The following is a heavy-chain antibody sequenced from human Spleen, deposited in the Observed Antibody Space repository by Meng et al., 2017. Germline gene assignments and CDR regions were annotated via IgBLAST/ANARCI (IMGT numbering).Heavy chain of an antibody. V-gene: IGHV1-2*07. J-gene: IGHJ4*02. CDR2: INPSRGDT. Sequence: ASVKVSCKAAGDTFTSYDINWVRQATGQGLEWIGWINPSRGDTKYAHKFLGRVTMTSDTSISTAYMEMSGLTYDDTGVYYCAVQEGGWGQGTLVTVSS. D-gene: IGHD3-16*01. CDR1: GDTFTSYD. CDR3: AVQEGG.